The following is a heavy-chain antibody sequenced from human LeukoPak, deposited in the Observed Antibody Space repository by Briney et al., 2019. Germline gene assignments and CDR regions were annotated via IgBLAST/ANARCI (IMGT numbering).Heavy chain of an antibody. CDR3: AREDYDSSGYYYDY. CDR2: IYYSGST. CDR1: GGSISSYY. D-gene: IGHD3-22*01. V-gene: IGHV4-59*01. Sequence: SETLSLTCTVSGGSISSYYWSWIRQPPGKGLEWIGYIYYSGSTNYNPSLKSRVTISVDTSKNQFSLRLSSVTAADTAVYYCAREDYDSSGYYYDYWGQGTLVTVSS. J-gene: IGHJ4*02.